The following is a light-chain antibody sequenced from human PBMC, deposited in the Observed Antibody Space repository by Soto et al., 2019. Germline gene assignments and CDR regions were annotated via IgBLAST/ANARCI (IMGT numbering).Light chain of an antibody. CDR1: QSVNAN. CDR3: QQYNTWLWT. CDR2: GAS. V-gene: IGKV3-15*01. J-gene: IGKJ1*01. Sequence: EVVMTQSPATLSVSPGERATLSCRASQSVNANLAWYQQKPGQAPRLLIHGASNRATGIPARFSGSGFGTEFIXXIXSXXSEAFAVHYCQQYNTWLWTFGQGTKVEI.